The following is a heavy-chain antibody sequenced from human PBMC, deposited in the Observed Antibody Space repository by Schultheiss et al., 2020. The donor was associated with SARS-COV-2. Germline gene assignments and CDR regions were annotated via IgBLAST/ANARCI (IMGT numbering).Heavy chain of an antibody. D-gene: IGHD6-13*01. CDR1: GYSFTSYW. V-gene: IGHV5-51*01. CDR3: ARLWGNDYSSSWYYLDY. Sequence: GESLKISCKGSGYSFTSYWIGWVRQMPGKGLEWMGIIYPGDSDTRYSPSFQGQVTISADKSISTAYLQWSSLKASDTAMYYCARLWGNDYSSSWYYLDYWGHGTLVSVSS. J-gene: IGHJ4*01. CDR2: IYPGDSDT.